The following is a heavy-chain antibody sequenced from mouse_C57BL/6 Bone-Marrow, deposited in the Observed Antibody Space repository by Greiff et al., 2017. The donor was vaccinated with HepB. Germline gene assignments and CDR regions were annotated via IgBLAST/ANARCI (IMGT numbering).Heavy chain of an antibody. D-gene: IGHD2-2*01. V-gene: IGHV1-18*01. J-gene: IGHJ2*01. Sequence: EVQLQQSGPELVKPGASVKIPCKASGYTFTDYNMDWVKQSHGKSLEWIGDINPNNGGTIYNQKFKGKATLTVDKSSSTAYMELRSLTSEDTAVYYCARSMVTTTLYYFDYWGQGTTLTVSS. CDR3: ARSMVTTTLYYFDY. CDR1: GYTFTDYN. CDR2: INPNNGGT.